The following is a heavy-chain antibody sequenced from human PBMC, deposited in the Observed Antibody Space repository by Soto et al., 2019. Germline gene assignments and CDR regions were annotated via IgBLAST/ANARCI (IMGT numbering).Heavy chain of an antibody. D-gene: IGHD3-10*01. Sequence: LRETLSLTCTVSGGSISSYYWSWIRQPPGKGLEWIGYIYYSGSTNYNPSLKSRVTISVDTSKNQFSLKLSSVTAADTAVYYCARDRGGYLPYYYYGMDVWGQGTTVTVSS. V-gene: IGHV4-59*01. CDR3: ARDRGGYLPYYYYGMDV. CDR2: IYYSGST. J-gene: IGHJ6*02. CDR1: GGSISSYY.